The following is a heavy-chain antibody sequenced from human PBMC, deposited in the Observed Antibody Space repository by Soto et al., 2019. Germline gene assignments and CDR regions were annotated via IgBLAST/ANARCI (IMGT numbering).Heavy chain of an antibody. CDR3: ARDRSLIFAVPPYGMDV. J-gene: IGHJ6*02. Sequence: GGSLRLSCVVSGFTFSHHDMNWVRQAPGKGPEWVARISESGGATSYADSVRGRFTISRDNARDSLYLHMNSLRAEDTAVYYCARDRSLIFAVPPYGMDVWGQGTTVTVS. D-gene: IGHD3-3*01. CDR2: ISESGGAT. V-gene: IGHV3-48*03. CDR1: GFTFSHHD.